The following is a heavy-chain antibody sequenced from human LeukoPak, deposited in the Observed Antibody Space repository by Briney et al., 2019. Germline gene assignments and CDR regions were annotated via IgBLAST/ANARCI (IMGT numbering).Heavy chain of an antibody. CDR2: ISASGGST. CDR3: ARVNVVVPAAIVGFHYFDY. D-gene: IGHD2-2*01. CDR1: GFTFSSSA. V-gene: IGHV3-23*01. J-gene: IGHJ4*02. Sequence: GGSLRLSCAASGFTFSSSAMSWVRQVPGKGLEWVSGISASGGSTSYADSVRGRFTISRDNSKNSLYLQMNSLRAEDTAVYYCARVNVVVPAAIVGFHYFDYWGQGTLVTVSS.